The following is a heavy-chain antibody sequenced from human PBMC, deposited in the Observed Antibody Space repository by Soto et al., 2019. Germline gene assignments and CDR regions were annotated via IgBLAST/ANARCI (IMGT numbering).Heavy chain of an antibody. CDR1: GFTFSSYW. CDR3: VGPLRCLEWLPTRDAFDI. D-gene: IGHD3-3*01. CDR2: IKQDGSEK. V-gene: IGHV3-7*03. Sequence: GGSLRLSCAASGFTFSSYWMSWVRQAPGKGLEWVANIKQDGSEKYSVYSVKGRFTISRDNAKNSLYLQMNSLSAEDTAGYYCVGPLRCLEWLPTRDAFDIWGQGTMVTVSS. J-gene: IGHJ3*02.